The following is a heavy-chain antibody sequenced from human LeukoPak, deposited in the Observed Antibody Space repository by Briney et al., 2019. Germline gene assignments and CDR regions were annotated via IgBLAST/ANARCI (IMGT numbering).Heavy chain of an antibody. V-gene: IGHV3-7*01. D-gene: IGHD3-3*01. CDR1: GFSFANYG. CDR3: TRGPSSNRFAI. Sequence: QTGGSLRLSCAASGFSFANYGMTWVRQAPGKGLEWVANIKVDGSDKYYVDSVKGRFTISRDNAKNSLYLQMNSLRAEDTAVYYCTRGPSSNRFAIWGQGTMVTVSS. CDR2: IKVDGSDK. J-gene: IGHJ3*02.